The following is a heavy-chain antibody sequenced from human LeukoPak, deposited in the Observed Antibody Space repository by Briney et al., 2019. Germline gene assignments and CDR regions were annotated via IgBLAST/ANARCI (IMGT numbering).Heavy chain of an antibody. Sequence: PGGSLRLSCAASGFTFSSYEMNWVRQAPAKGLEWVSYISSSGSTIYYADSVKGRFTISRDNAKNSLHLQMSSLRAEDTAVYYCARQIDMDVWGQGTTVTVSS. J-gene: IGHJ6*02. CDR1: GFTFSSYE. CDR2: ISSSGSTI. CDR3: ARQIDMDV. V-gene: IGHV3-48*03.